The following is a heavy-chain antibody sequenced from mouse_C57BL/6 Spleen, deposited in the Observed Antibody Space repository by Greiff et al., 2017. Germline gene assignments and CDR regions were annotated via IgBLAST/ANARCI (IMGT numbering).Heavy chain of an antibody. CDR2: IDPSGSCT. D-gene: IGHD2-1*01. J-gene: IGHJ1*03. CDR1: GYTFTSYW. Sequence: VQLQQPGAELVRPGTSVKLSCKASGYTFTSYWMHWVKQRPGQGLEWIGVIDPSGSCTNYNQKFKGKATLTIDTSSSTAYMQLSSLTSEDSAVXYGERGDYGNYWYFDVWGTGTTVTVSS. CDR3: ERGDYGNYWYFDV. V-gene: IGHV1-59*01.